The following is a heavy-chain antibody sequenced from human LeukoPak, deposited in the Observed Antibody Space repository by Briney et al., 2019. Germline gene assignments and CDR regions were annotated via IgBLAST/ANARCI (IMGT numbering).Heavy chain of an antibody. CDR2: IYYSGST. Sequence: SETLSLTCTVSGGSISSYYWSWIRQPPGKGLEWIGYIYYSGSTNYNPSLKSRVTISVDTSKHQFSLKLSSVTAADTAVYYCARERTDYGSGSYYADYWGQGILVTVSS. V-gene: IGHV4-59*01. CDR3: ARERTDYGSGSYYADY. D-gene: IGHD3-10*01. CDR1: GGSISSYY. J-gene: IGHJ4*02.